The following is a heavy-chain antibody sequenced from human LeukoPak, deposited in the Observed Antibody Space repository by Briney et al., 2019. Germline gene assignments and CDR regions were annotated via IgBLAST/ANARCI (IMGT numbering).Heavy chain of an antibody. V-gene: IGHV3-74*01. CDR3: ARDQRSYDILTGYYGEGIFDY. CDR2: INIDGSST. Sequence: PGGSLRLSCATSGFTFSSYWMHWVGQAPGKGLTWVSRINIDGSSTSYQASGKGRFTISRDNAKNKLYLQMNSLRAEDTAVYYCARDQRSYDILTGYYGEGIFDYWGQGTLVTVSS. J-gene: IGHJ4*02. CDR1: GFTFSSYW. D-gene: IGHD3-9*01.